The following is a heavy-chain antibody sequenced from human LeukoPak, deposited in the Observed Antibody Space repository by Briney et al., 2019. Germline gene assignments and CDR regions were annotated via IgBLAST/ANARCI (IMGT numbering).Heavy chain of an antibody. CDR3: ARDKVVLRAGLFDS. CDR1: GYTFKSYG. J-gene: IGHJ4*02. V-gene: IGHV1-18*01. Sequence: ASVKVSCKASGYTFKSYGISWLRQAPGQGLEWMGWISAYNGNTNFAQKLQGRVTMTTDTSTSTAYMELRSLRSDDTAVYYCARDKVVLRAGLFDSWGQGTLVTVSS. CDR2: ISAYNGNT. D-gene: IGHD2-15*01.